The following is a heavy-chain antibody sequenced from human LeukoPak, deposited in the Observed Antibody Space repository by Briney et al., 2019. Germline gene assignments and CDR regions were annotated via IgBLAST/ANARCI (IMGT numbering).Heavy chain of an antibody. V-gene: IGHV3-30*18. CDR2: ISYDGSNK. CDR1: GFTFSSNW. D-gene: IGHD6-6*01. CDR3: AKDLLYSSSSGLDAFDI. Sequence: GGSLRLSCEGSGFTFSSNWMSWVRQVPGKGLEWVAVISYDGSNKYYADSVKGRFTISRDNSKNTLYLQMNSLRAEDTAVYYCAKDLLYSSSSGLDAFDIWGQGTMVTVSS. J-gene: IGHJ3*02.